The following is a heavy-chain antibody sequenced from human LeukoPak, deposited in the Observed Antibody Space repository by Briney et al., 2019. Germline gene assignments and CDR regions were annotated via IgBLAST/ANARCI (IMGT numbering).Heavy chain of an antibody. J-gene: IGHJ6*04. V-gene: IGHV3-33*01. D-gene: IGHD3-9*01. CDR2: ICHDGSNK. Sequence: PGGALRLSCAASGFTFSSYGMRWVRQAPGKGLEWVADICHDGSNKYNADSVRGGVTPSRDTTKNTLYMQMNSRRAEDTAVYYCARDRIDILTGYLPHDMDVWGKGTTVTVSS. CDR3: ARDRIDILTGYLPHDMDV. CDR1: GFTFSSYG.